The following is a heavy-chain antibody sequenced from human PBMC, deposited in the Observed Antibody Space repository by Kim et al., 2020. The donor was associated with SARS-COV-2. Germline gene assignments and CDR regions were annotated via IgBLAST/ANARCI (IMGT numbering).Heavy chain of an antibody. CDR1: GFDFDSFA. CDR3: AKGLEPHAYWVAFDV. V-gene: IGHV3-23*01. CDR2: ITARDIVI. D-gene: IGHD3-16*01. J-gene: IGHJ3*01. Sequence: GGSLRLSCEGSGFDFDSFAITWVRQAPGKGLEWVSRITARDIVIYYADSIKGRFTTTRDNSKAYLHMRGLRGDDTAIYYCAKGLEPHAYWVAFDVWGQGT.